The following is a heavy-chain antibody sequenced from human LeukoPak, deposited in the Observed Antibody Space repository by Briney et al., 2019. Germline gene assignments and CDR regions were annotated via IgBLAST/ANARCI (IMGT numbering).Heavy chain of an antibody. CDR2: ISWNSGSI. CDR1: GFTFDDYA. Sequence: GGSLRLSCAASGFTFDDYAMHWVRQAPGKGLEWVSGISWNSGSIGYADSVKGRFTISRDNAKNSLYLQMNRLRAEDTALYYCAKAGWFGELRLGYFDYWGQGTLVTVSS. CDR3: AKAGWFGELRLGYFDY. V-gene: IGHV3-9*01. D-gene: IGHD3-10*01. J-gene: IGHJ4*02.